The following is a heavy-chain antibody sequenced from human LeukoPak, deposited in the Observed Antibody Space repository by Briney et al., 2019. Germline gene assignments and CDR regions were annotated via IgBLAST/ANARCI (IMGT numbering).Heavy chain of an antibody. CDR3: AKHYDSSGYHAEYFQH. V-gene: IGHV3-30*02. J-gene: IGHJ1*01. Sequence: GGSLRLSCAASGFTFSSYGMHWVRQAPGKGLDWVAFIRYDGSNKYYADSVKGRFTISRDNSKNTLYLQMNSLRAEDKAVYYCAKHYDSSGYHAEYFQHWGQGTLVTVSS. CDR2: IRYDGSNK. CDR1: GFTFSSYG. D-gene: IGHD3-22*01.